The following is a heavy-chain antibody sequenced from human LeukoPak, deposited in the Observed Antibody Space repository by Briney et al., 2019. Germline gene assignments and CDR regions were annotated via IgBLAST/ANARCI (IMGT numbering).Heavy chain of an antibody. CDR1: GGSISSSSYY. D-gene: IGHD6-13*01. Sequence: SETLSLTCTVSGGSISSSSYYWGWIRQPPGKGLEWIGSIYYSGSTYYNPSLKSRVTISVDTSKNQFSLKLSSVTAADTAVYYCARATQQQLVPYDDWFDPWGQGTLVTVSS. CDR3: ARATQQQLVPYDDWFDP. CDR2: IYYSGST. J-gene: IGHJ5*02. V-gene: IGHV4-39*07.